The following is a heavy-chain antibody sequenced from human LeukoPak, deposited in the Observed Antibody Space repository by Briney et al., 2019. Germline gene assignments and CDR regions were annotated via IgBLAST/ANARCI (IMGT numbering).Heavy chain of an antibody. D-gene: IGHD3-16*02. V-gene: IGHV3-48*03. CDR1: GFTFRRYE. CDR3: ARGHRLYGMDF. CDR2: IGSSGITI. J-gene: IGHJ6*02. Sequence: RGSLRLSCAPSGFTFRRYEMSWVRQAPGKGLEWVSYIGSSGITIYYADSVKGRFTISRDNAKNSLYLQMTSLRAEDTAVYYCARGHRLYGMDFWGQGTTVTVSS.